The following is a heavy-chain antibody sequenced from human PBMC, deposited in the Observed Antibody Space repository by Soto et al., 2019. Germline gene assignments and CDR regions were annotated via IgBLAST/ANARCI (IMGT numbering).Heavy chain of an antibody. CDR2: IYYSGTT. CDR3: ARGTAVTSNWFDP. J-gene: IGHJ5*02. CDR1: GGSISSGGYY. Sequence: QVQLQESGPGLVKPSQTLSLTCTASGGSISSGGYYWSWIRQNPGKGLEWIGYIYYSGTTYYNPSLKSRVIISVGSSENQFSLKVSSVTAADTAVYYSARGTAVTSNWFDPWGQGTLVTVSS. D-gene: IGHD4-4*01. V-gene: IGHV4-31*03.